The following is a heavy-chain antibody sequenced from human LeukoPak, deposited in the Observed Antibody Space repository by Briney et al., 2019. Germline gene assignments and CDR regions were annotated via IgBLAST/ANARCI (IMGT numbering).Heavy chain of an antibody. J-gene: IGHJ5*02. Sequence: SETLSLTCAVSGGSISSGGYSWSWIRQPPGKGLEWIGYIYHSGSTYYNPSLKSRVTISVDTSKNQFSLKLSSVTAADTAVYYCARARGYYDSSGYYPNWFDPWGQGTLVTVSS. V-gene: IGHV4-30-2*01. CDR1: GGSISSGGYS. D-gene: IGHD3-22*01. CDR3: ARARGYYDSSGYYPNWFDP. CDR2: IYHSGST.